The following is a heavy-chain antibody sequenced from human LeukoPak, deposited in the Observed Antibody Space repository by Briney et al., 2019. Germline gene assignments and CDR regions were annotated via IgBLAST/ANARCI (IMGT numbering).Heavy chain of an antibody. Sequence: ASVKVSCKASGYTFTNYAVNWLRQALGQRLEWMGWINAGNGDTKFSQNYQARVTMTTDTSTSTAYMELRSLRSDDTAVYYCARALRLITDYVRNWFDPWGQGTLVTVSS. CDR1: GYTFTNYA. J-gene: IGHJ5*02. CDR2: INAGNGDT. CDR3: ARALRLITDYVRNWFDP. D-gene: IGHD4-17*01. V-gene: IGHV1-3*01.